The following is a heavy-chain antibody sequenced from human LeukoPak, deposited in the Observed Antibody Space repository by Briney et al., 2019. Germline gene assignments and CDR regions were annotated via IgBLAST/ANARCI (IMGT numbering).Heavy chain of an antibody. D-gene: IGHD7-27*01. CDR1: GVSISSYY. V-gene: IGHV4-59*01. J-gene: IGHJ4*02. CDR3: ARRPNWGPVFDY. Sequence: PSETLSLTCTVSGVSISSYYWGWIRQPPGKGLEWIGYIFYNGSTNYNPSLKSRVTISIDTSKNQFSLNLSSVTVADTAVYYCARRPNWGPVFDYWGQGTLVTVSS. CDR2: IFYNGST.